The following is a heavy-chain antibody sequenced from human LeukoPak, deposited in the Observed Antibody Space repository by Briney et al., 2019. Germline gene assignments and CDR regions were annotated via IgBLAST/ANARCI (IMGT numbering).Heavy chain of an antibody. Sequence: PGGSLRLSCAASGFTFSSYATTWVRQAPGKGLEWVSTISGRGSNTYYADSVKGRFTISRDNSKNTPYLQMNSLRAEDTAVYYCAKTRAEMAATPDDYWGQGTLVTVSS. J-gene: IGHJ4*02. CDR1: GFTFSSYA. CDR2: ISGRGSNT. CDR3: AKTRAEMAATPDDY. V-gene: IGHV3-23*01. D-gene: IGHD5-24*01.